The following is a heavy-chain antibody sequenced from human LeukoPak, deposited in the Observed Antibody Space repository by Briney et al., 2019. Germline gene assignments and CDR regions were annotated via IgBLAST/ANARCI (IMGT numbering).Heavy chain of an antibody. CDR1: GGSISSGSYY. V-gene: IGHV4-61*02. CDR2: IYSSGST. D-gene: IGHD5-12*01. Sequence: PSETLSLTCTVSGGSISSGSYYWSWIRQPAGKGLEWIGRIYSSGSTNYNPSLKNRVAISGDTFKNQFSLRLGSVTAADTAVYYCARGGGAAPFDYWGLGTQVTVSS. CDR3: ARGGGAAPFDY. J-gene: IGHJ4*02.